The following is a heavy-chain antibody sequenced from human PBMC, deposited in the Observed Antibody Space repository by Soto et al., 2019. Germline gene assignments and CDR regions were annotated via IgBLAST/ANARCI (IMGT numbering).Heavy chain of an antibody. V-gene: IGHV3-23*01. CDR3: AKLLRPGLQFFDF. CDR2: ISSSGDHT. CDR1: GFTFGDYA. J-gene: IGHJ4*02. Sequence: ESGGGLVQPGGSLSLSCAAFGFTFGDYAMSWARQAPGKGLDWVSAISSSGDHTFYADSVKGRFTISRDNSKNTLYLQVNSLRAEDTAVYYCAKLLRPGLQFFDFWGQGTLVTVSS. D-gene: IGHD4-4*01.